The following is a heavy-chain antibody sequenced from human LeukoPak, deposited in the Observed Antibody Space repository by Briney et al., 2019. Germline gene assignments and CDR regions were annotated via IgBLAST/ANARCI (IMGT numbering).Heavy chain of an antibody. V-gene: IGHV4-4*02. J-gene: IGHJ5*02. CDR3: ARESQYYDILTGYAPGGWFDP. D-gene: IGHD3-9*01. CDR1: GGSISSSNW. Sequence: PSETLSLTCAVSGGSISSSNWWSWVRQPPGKGLEWIGEIYHSGGTNYNPSLKSRVTISVDKSKNQFSLKLSSVTAADTAVYYCARESQYYDILTGYAPGGWFDPWGQGTLVTVSS. CDR2: IYHSGGT.